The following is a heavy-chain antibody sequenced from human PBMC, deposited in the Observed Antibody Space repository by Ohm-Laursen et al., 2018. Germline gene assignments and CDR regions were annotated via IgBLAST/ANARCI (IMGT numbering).Heavy chain of an antibody. V-gene: IGHV4-59*01. CDR3: ARDTPGYSYEY. D-gene: IGHD5-18*01. Sequence: GTLSLTCPVSGGSISNYYWSWIRQPPGKGLEWIGYIYYSGSTSYKPSLKSRVTISVDTSKNQFSLKLSSVTAADTAVYYCARDTPGYSYEYWGQGTLVTVSS. CDR2: IYYSGST. J-gene: IGHJ4*02. CDR1: GGSISNYY.